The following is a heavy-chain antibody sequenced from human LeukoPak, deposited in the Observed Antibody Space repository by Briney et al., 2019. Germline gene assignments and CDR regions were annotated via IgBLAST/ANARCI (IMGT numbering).Heavy chain of an antibody. V-gene: IGHV1-24*01. CDR1: GYTLTESS. CDR2: FDPEDGEP. D-gene: IGHD6-19*01. J-gene: IGHJ4*02. CDR3: VTDIRSGWRNY. Sequence: ASVNVSCKVSGYTLTESSMHWVRQAPGNGLEWMGGFDPEDGEPIYAQKIQGRVTMTEDTSVHTAYMELRSLRSEDTAVYYCVTDIRSGWRNYWGQGTLITVSS.